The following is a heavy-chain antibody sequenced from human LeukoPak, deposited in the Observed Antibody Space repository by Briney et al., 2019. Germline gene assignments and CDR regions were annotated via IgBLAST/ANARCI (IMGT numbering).Heavy chain of an antibody. J-gene: IGHJ6*03. CDR3: ARGIAIQDYYYYYMDV. CDR1: GYSISSGYY. CDR2: IYHSGST. Sequence: SETLSLTCAVSGYSISSGYYWGWIRQPPGKGLEWIGSIYHSGSTYYNPSLKSRVTISVDTSKNQFSLKLSPVTAADTAVYYCARGIAIQDYYYYYMDVWGKGTTVTVSS. V-gene: IGHV4-38-2*01.